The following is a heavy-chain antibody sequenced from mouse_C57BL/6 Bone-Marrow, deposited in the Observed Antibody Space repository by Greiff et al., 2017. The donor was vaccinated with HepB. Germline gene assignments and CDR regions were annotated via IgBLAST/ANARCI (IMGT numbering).Heavy chain of an antibody. CDR1: GFTFSSYA. V-gene: IGHV5-4*01. CDR2: ISDGGSYT. Sequence: EVNVVESGGGLVKPGGSLKLSCAASGFTFSSYAMSWVRQTPEKRLEWVATISDGGSYTYYPDNVKGRFTISRDNAKNNLYLQMSHLKSEGTAMYYCVRERGWFAYWGQGTRVTVSA. J-gene: IGHJ3*01. CDR3: VRERGWFAY.